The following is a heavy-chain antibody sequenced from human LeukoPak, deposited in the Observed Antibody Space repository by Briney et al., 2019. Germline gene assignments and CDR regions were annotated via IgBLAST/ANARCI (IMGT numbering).Heavy chain of an antibody. CDR1: GGSISSGGYY. CDR3: ASLKGYCSTTNCRNWFDP. Sequence: SETLSLTCTVSGGSISSGGYYWSWIRQPPGKGLEWIGYIYHSGSTYYNPSLKSRVTISVDRSKNQFSLKLSSVTAADTAVYYCASLKGYCSTTNCRNWFDPWGQGTLVTVSS. V-gene: IGHV4-30-2*01. CDR2: IYHSGST. D-gene: IGHD2-2*01. J-gene: IGHJ5*02.